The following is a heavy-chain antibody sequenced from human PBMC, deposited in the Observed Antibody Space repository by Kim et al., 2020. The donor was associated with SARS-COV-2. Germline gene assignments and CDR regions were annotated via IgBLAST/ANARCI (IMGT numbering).Heavy chain of an antibody. CDR1: GFTFSNAW. V-gene: IGHV3-15*01. CDR2: IKSKTDGGTT. Sequence: GGSLRLSCAASGFTFSNAWMSWVRQAPGKGLEWVGRIKSKTDGGTTDYAAPVKGRFTISRDDSKNTLYLQMNSLKTEDTAVYYCTNAGYSYGWYYYYGMDVWGQGTTVTVSS. J-gene: IGHJ6*02. CDR3: TNAGYSYGWYYYYGMDV. D-gene: IGHD5-18*01.